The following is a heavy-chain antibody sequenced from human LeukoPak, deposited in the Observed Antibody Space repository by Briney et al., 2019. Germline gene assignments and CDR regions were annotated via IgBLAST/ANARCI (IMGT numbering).Heavy chain of an antibody. CDR2: ISSSSSYI. CDR3: AREVGGPPSY. D-gene: IGHD2-15*01. Sequence: GWSLRLSCAASGFTFSSYSMNWVRQAPGKGLEWVSSISSSSSYIYYADSVKGRFTISRDNAKSSLYLQMNSLRAEDTAVYYCAREVGGPPSYWGQGTLVTVSS. V-gene: IGHV3-21*01. CDR1: GFTFSSYS. J-gene: IGHJ4*02.